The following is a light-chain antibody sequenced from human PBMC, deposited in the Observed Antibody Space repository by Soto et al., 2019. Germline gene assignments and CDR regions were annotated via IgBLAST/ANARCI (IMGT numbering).Light chain of an antibody. V-gene: IGLV4-69*02. CDR3: QTWASDSVT. Sequence: QSVLTQSPCASTSLGASVKLTCTQSSGFSNSAVAWHQQPPEKGPRFMMKVNTDGNHNMGDGIPARFSGTSSGSERSLTISRLQSEDKADYYCQTWASDSVTFGGGTKLTVL. CDR2: VNTDGNH. CDR1: SGFSNSA. J-gene: IGLJ2*01.